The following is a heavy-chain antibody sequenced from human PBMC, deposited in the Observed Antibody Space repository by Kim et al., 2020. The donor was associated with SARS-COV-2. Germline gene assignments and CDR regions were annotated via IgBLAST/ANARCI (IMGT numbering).Heavy chain of an antibody. CDR1: GFTFSSYA. J-gene: IGHJ6*02. Sequence: GGSLRLSCAASGFTFSSYAMSWVRQAPGKGLEWVSAISGSGGSTYYADSVKGRFTISRDNSKNTLYLQMNSLRAEDTAVYYCGRGVAPLITIFGVVDYYYYGMDVWGQGTTVTVSS. V-gene: IGHV3-23*01. CDR2: ISGSGGST. D-gene: IGHD3-3*01. CDR3: GRGVAPLITIFGVVDYYYYGMDV.